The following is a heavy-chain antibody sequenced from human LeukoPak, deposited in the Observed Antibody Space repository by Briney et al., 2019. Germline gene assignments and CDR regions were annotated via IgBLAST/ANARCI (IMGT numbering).Heavy chain of an antibody. J-gene: IGHJ4*01. CDR3: SRGREYISNWNPFDF. CDR1: GFTLSNYW. Sequence: GGSLRLSRAASGFTLSNYWMHWARQVPGKGLVWVSSINGHGNTTKYADSVRGRFTISRDNAKNTLFLQMYSLRADDTAVYFCSRGREYISNWNPFDFWGHGTLVTVSS. V-gene: IGHV3-74*01. CDR2: INGHGNTT. D-gene: IGHD6-13*01.